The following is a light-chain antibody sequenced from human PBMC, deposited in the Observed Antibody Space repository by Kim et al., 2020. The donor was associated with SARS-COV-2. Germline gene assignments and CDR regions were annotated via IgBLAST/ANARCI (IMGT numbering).Light chain of an antibody. CDR1: KLGDKY. V-gene: IGLV3-1*01. CDR2: QDS. J-gene: IGLJ3*02. Sequence: SYELTQPPSVSVSPGQTASITCSGDKLGDKYACWYQQKPGQSPVLVIYQDSNRPSGIPERFSGSNSGNTATLTISGTQAMAEADYYCQAWDSSTAVFGGG. CDR3: QAWDSSTAV.